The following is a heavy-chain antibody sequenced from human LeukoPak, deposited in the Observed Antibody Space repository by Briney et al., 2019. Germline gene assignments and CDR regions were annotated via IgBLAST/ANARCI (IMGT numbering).Heavy chain of an antibody. V-gene: IGHV3-66*01. CDR3: ARVSSGYYSYYFDY. Sequence: GGSLRLSCAASGFTVSSNYMSWVRQAPGKGLEWVSVIYSGGSTYYADSVKGRFTISRDNSKNTLYLQMNSLRAEDTAVYYCARVSSGYYSYYFDYWGQGTLVTVSS. CDR2: IYSGGST. J-gene: IGHJ4*02. CDR1: GFTVSSNY. D-gene: IGHD3-22*01.